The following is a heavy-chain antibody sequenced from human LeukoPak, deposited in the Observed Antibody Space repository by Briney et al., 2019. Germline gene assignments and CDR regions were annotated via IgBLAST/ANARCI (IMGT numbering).Heavy chain of an antibody. CDR3: ASVIAARRYYYYMDV. J-gene: IGHJ6*03. CDR2: INHSGST. Sequence: SETLSLTCAVNGGSFSGYYWSWIRQPPGKGLEWIGEINHSGSTNYNPSLKSRVTISVDTSKNQFSLKLSSVTAADTAVYYCASVIAARRYYYYMDVWGKGTTVTVSS. CDR1: GGSFSGYY. V-gene: IGHV4-34*01. D-gene: IGHD6-6*01.